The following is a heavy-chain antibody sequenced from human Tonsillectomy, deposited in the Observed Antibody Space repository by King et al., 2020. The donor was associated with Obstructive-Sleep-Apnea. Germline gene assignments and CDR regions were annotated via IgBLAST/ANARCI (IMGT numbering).Heavy chain of an antibody. CDR3: ARHLISGSSPRFDY. Sequence: QLVQSGAEVKKPGESLKISCKGSGYSFTTYWIGWGRQMPGKGLEWWGIIYPGYSETRYSPSFPGQVTNSADKSISTAYLQWSRLKASDTAMYYCARHLISGSSPRFDYWGQGTLVTVSS. J-gene: IGHJ4*02. V-gene: IGHV5-51*01. CDR1: GYSFTTYW. D-gene: IGHD3-10*01. CDR2: IYPGYSET.